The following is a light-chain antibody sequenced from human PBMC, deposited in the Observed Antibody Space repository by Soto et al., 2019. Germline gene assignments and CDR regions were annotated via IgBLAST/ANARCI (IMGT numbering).Light chain of an antibody. V-gene: IGLV2-14*01. CDR2: EVS. Sequence: QAVVTQPASVSGSPGQSITISCTGTTSDVGGYSFVSWYQLHPGKAPKLMIYEVSNRPSGVSNRFSGSKSGNTASLTISGLQAEDESDYYCSSYTTSGTRVFGTGTKLTVL. CDR1: TSDVGGYSF. J-gene: IGLJ1*01. CDR3: SSYTTSGTRV.